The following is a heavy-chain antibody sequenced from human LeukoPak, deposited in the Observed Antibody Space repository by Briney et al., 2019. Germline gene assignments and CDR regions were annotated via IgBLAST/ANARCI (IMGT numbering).Heavy chain of an antibody. V-gene: IGHV3-23*01. J-gene: IGHJ3*02. CDR1: GFTFSSYA. CDR3: AGGPSGSYSGTDAFDI. Sequence: GGSLRLSCAASGFTFSSYAMSWVRQAPGKGLEWVSAISGSGGSTYYADSVKGRFTISRDNSKNTLYLQMNSLRAEDTAVYYCAGGPSGSYSGTDAFDIWGQGTMVTVSS. D-gene: IGHD1-26*01. CDR2: ISGSGGST.